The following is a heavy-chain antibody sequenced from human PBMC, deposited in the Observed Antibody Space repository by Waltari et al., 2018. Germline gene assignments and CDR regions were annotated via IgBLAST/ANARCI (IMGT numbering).Heavy chain of an antibody. CDR3: ARSSRSAPGTEWGY. D-gene: IGHD1-1*01. J-gene: IGHJ4*02. CDR2: IFYSGMT. V-gene: IGHV4-30-4*01. Sequence: QVQLQESGPRLVKPSQTLSLTCSVPGGSISSADYPWSWIRQPPGQGLGWIGVIFYSGMTNYNPSLKRRINISLAASKNQSSLNRTSGKAAATAVYYWARSSRSAPGTEWGYWGQGTLVTVTS. CDR1: GGSISSADYP.